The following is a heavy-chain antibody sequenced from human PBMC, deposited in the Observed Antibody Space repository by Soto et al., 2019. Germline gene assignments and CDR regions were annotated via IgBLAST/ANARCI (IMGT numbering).Heavy chain of an antibody. Sequence: QVQLVESGGGVVQPGRSLRLSCAASGFTFSSYAMHWVRQAPGKGLEWVAVISYDGSNKYYADSVKGRFTISRDNSKNTLYLQMNSLRAEDTAVYYCARDPAGEGYSSGWGYFDYWGQGTLVTVSS. V-gene: IGHV3-30-3*01. D-gene: IGHD6-19*01. CDR2: ISYDGSNK. CDR1: GFTFSSYA. CDR3: ARDPAGEGYSSGWGYFDY. J-gene: IGHJ4*02.